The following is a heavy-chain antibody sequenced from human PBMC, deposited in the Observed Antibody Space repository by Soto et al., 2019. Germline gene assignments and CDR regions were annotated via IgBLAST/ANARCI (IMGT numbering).Heavy chain of an antibody. CDR1: GYTFTSYG. D-gene: IGHD7-27*01. V-gene: IGHV1-18*01. CDR2: ISAYNGNT. J-gene: IGHJ6*02. CDR3: AKVTGVIPDYYYGMDV. Sequence: ASVKVSCKASGYTFTSYGISWVRQAPGQGLEWMGWISAYNGNTNYAQKLQGRVTMTTDTSTSTAYMELRSLRSDDTAVYYCAKVTGVIPDYYYGMDVWGQGTKVTIYS.